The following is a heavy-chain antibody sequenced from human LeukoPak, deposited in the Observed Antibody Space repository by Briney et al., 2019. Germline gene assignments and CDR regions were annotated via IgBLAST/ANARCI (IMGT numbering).Heavy chain of an antibody. J-gene: IGHJ3*02. V-gene: IGHV4-59*08. D-gene: IGHD2-21*02. Sequence: SETLSLTCTVSAVSIYSYYWSGLGQPQGKGREGIGYTYNSGSPNYNPSLKSLVTISVDTSKNHSSLKLSSVTAADTAVYYGARLEGAYCGCDCSHAFDIWGQGTMVTVSS. CDR1: AVSIYSYY. CDR3: ARLEGAYCGCDCSHAFDI. CDR2: TYNSGSP.